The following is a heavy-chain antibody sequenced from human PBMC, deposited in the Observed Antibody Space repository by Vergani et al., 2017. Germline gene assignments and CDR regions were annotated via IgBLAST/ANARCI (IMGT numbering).Heavy chain of an antibody. CDR3: AKTHDFSSLYSSYDWFDP. Sequence: EVQLVQSGAEVKKPGESLKISCQGSGYSITNYWIAWVRQRPGKGLEWMGIFYAGDSDVRYSPSFQGQVTMSVDKSLSTAYLQWSSLKASDTATYYCAKTHDFSSLYSSYDWFDPWAQGTQVTVSS. D-gene: IGHD3-3*01. V-gene: IGHV5-51*03. J-gene: IGHJ5*02. CDR1: GYSITNYW. CDR2: FYAGDSDV.